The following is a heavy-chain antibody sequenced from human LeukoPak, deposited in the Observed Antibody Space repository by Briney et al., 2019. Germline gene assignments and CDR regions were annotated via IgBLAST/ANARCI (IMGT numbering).Heavy chain of an antibody. CDR3: ASGRWLQRTDY. V-gene: IGHV1-69*05. CDR2: IILIFGTA. CDR1: GGTFSSYA. J-gene: IGHJ4*02. D-gene: IGHD5-24*01. Sequence: SVKVSCKASGGTFSSYAISWVRQAPGQGLEWMGGIILIFGTANYAQKFQGRVTITTDESTSTAYMELSSLRSEDTAVYYCASGRWLQRTDYWGQGTLVTVSS.